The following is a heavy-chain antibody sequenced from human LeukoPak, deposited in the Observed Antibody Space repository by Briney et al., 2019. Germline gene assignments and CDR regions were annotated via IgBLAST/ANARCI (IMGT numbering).Heavy chain of an antibody. Sequence: GGSLRLSCAASGFTFSSYAMSWVRQAPGKGLEGVSAISGRGTYPYYADSVKGRFTISRDNSNNMLYLQMNSLRAEDTAVYYCARLCGGDCYHFDYWGQGTLVTVSS. CDR2: ISGRGTYP. CDR3: ARLCGGDCYHFDY. J-gene: IGHJ4*02. D-gene: IGHD2-21*02. V-gene: IGHV3-23*01. CDR1: GFTFSSYA.